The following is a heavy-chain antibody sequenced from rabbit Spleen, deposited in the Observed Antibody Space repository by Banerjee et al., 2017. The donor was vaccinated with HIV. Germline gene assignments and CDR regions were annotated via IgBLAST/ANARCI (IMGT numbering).Heavy chain of an antibody. D-gene: IGHD1-1*01. J-gene: IGHJ4*01. Sequence: QSLEESGGDLVKPGASLTLTCTASGFSFSSRYYICWVRQAPGKGLEWIACIAGGSSGFTYSATWAKGRFTITSNTNQNTVTLRMTSLTGADTATYFCARDLAAWNSGSYAFNLWGPGTLVTVS. CDR2: IAGGSSGFT. V-gene: IGHV1S40*01. CDR1: GFSFSSRYY. CDR3: ARDLAAWNSGSYAFNL.